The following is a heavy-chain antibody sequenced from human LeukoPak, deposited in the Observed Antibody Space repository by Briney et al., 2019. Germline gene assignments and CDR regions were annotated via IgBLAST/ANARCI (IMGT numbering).Heavy chain of an antibody. D-gene: IGHD3-10*01. CDR2: IYSDGTT. CDR1: EFSVGSNY. Sequence: PGGSLRLSCAASEFSVGSNYMSWVRQAPGKGLEWVSVIYSDGTTYSADSVKGRFTISRDNSKNTLYLQMNSLRAEDTAVYYCARDRGRNWGQGTLVTVSS. V-gene: IGHV3-53*01. CDR3: ARDRGRN. J-gene: IGHJ4*02.